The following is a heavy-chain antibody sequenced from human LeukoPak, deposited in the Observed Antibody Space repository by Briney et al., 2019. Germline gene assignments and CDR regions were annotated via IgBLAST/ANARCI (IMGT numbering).Heavy chain of an antibody. CDR2: IRYDGSNK. D-gene: IGHD3-10*01. V-gene: IGHV3-30*02. J-gene: IGHJ5*02. Sequence: GGSLRLSCAASGFTFNNYGMHWVRQAPGKGLEWEAFIRYDGSNKYYADSVKGRFTISRDNSKNTLYLQMNSLRAEDTAVYYCARDGSGLSWGQGTLVTVSS. CDR1: GFTFNNYG. CDR3: ARDGSGLS.